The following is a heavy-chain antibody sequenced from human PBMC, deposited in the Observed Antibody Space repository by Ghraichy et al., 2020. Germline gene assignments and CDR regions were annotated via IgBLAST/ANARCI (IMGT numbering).Heavy chain of an antibody. CDR2: IIPIFGTA. Sequence: SVKVSCKASGGTFSSYAISWVRQAPGQGLEWMGGIIPIFGTANYAQKFQGRVTITADESTSTAYMELSSLRSEDTAVYYCASQGNYYDSSGYYWGQGTLVTVSS. V-gene: IGHV1-69*13. D-gene: IGHD3-22*01. J-gene: IGHJ4*02. CDR3: ASQGNYYDSSGYY. CDR1: GGTFSSYA.